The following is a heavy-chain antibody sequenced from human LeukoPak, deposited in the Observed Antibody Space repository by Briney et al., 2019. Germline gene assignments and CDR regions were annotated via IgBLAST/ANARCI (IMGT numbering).Heavy chain of an antibody. V-gene: IGHV3-7*05. CDR3: ARVTYGDYY. CDR1: GFTFSSYW. J-gene: IGHJ4*02. CDR2: MRQDGSEK. Sequence: GGSLRLSCAASGFTFSSYWMTWVRQAPGKGLEWVANMRQDGSEKYYVDSVKGRFTISRDNAKNSLYLQMNSLRAEDTAVYYCARVTYGDYYWGQGTLVTVSS. D-gene: IGHD4-17*01.